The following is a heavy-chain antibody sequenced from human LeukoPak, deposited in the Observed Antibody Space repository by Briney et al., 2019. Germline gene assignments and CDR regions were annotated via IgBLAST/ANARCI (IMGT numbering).Heavy chain of an antibody. CDR3: ARDAESGGMMRNFDY. CDR2: IGSSGSTM. CDR1: GFTFSDYY. D-gene: IGHD1-26*01. J-gene: IGHJ4*02. V-gene: IGHV3-11*01. Sequence: GGSLRLSCAASGFTFSDYYMSWIRQAPGKGLEWVSYIGSSGSTMYYADSVKGRFTISRDNAKKSLYLQMNSLRTEDTAVYYCARDAESGGMMRNFDYWGQGTLVTVSS.